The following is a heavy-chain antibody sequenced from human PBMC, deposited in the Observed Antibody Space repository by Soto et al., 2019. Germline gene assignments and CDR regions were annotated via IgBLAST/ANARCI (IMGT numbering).Heavy chain of an antibody. D-gene: IGHD3-3*01. Sequence: GAPLKRAWKAAGDSFRNYGISWVRQEHGHGLEWMGWISVYYGYTNYAQKFQGRVTLTTDTSTSTAYMELRSLGSDDTALYYCARDSFWNGTSPSDHWGQGDLVTVS. V-gene: IGHV1-18*01. J-gene: IGHJ4*02. CDR3: ARDSFWNGTSPSDH. CDR1: GDSFRNYG. CDR2: ISVYYGYT.